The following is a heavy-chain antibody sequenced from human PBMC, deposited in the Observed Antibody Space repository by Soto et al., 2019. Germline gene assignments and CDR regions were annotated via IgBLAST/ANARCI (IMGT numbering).Heavy chain of an antibody. D-gene: IGHD7-27*01. CDR1: GYGFTSYA. Sequence: QVQLVQSGAEEKKPGASVKVSCKASGYGFTSYAMHWVRQAPGQRLEWMGWINSDTGKRQSSQNFQGRVTITSDTSETTGYMELSSLRPEDTAVYYCARDFNWATDYWGQGTLVTVSS. CDR3: ARDFNWATDY. CDR2: INSDTGKR. V-gene: IGHV1-3*05. J-gene: IGHJ4*02.